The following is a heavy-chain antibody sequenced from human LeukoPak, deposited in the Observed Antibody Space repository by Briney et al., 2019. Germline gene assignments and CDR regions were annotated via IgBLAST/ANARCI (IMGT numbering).Heavy chain of an antibody. CDR2: ISSSSSTI. Sequence: GGSLRLSCAASGFTFNNYGMNWVRQAPGKGLEWVSYISSSSSTIYYADSVKGRFTISRDNSKNTLYLQMNSLRAEDTAVYYCAKVHMGGQWLVRLGYYFDYWGQGTLVTVSS. CDR3: AKVHMGGQWLVRLGYYFDY. V-gene: IGHV3-48*01. J-gene: IGHJ4*02. CDR1: GFTFNNYG. D-gene: IGHD6-19*01.